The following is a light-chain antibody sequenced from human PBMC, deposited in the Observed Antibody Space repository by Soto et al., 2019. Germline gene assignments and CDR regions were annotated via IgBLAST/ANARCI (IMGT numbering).Light chain of an antibody. CDR2: EVS. J-gene: IGLJ1*01. CDR3: SSYGGSNNGV. V-gene: IGLV2-8*01. Sequence: QSALTQPPSASGSPGQSVTISCTGTSTDVGGYNFVSWYQQHPGKAPKLMIYEVSKRPSGVPDRFSGSKSGNTASLTVSGLQAEDEADYYFSSYGGSNNGVFGTGTKLTVL. CDR1: STDVGGYNF.